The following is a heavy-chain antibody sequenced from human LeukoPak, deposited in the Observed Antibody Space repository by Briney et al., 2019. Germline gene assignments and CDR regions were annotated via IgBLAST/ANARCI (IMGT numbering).Heavy chain of an antibody. CDR1: GFTFSSYT. V-gene: IGHV3-21*01. J-gene: IGHJ4*02. CDR2: ISSTSSYI. Sequence: GRSLRLSCAASGFTFSSYTMNWVRQAPGKGLEWVSSISSTSSYIYYADSVKGRFTISRDNAKNLLYLQMNSLRAEDTAVYYCAREGLPAAYDYWGQGTLVTVSS. D-gene: IGHD2-15*01. CDR3: AREGLPAAYDY.